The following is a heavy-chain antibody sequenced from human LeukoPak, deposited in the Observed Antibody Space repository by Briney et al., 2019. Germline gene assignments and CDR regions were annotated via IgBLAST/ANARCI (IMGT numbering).Heavy chain of an antibody. V-gene: IGHV1-46*01. CDR1: GYTFTIYY. CDR3: ARGPPPYGSGTYYLDY. CDR2: INPSGGST. Sequence: ASVTVSFTSSGYTFTIYYMHWVRLAPGQGLEWMGIINPSGGSTSYAQKFQARVTMTRDTSTTTVYMELSSLRSEDTAVYYCARGPPPYGSGTYYLDYWGQGTLVTVSS. J-gene: IGHJ4*02. D-gene: IGHD3-10*01.